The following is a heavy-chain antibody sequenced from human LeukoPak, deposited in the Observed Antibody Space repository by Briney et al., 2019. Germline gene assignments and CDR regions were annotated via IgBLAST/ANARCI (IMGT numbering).Heavy chain of an antibody. J-gene: IGHJ4*02. V-gene: IGHV1-2*02. Sequence: ASVKVSCKASGYTFTGYYMHWVRQAPGQGLEWMGWINPNSGGTNYAQKFQGRVTMTRDTSISTAYMELSRLRSDDTAVYYCAIIAVARHSYFDYWGQGTLVTVSS. CDR2: INPNSGGT. CDR3: AIIAVARHSYFDY. D-gene: IGHD6-19*01. CDR1: GYTFTGYY.